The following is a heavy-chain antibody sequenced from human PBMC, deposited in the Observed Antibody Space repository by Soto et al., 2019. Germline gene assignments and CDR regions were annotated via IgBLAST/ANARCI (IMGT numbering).Heavy chain of an antibody. Sequence: QVQLVQSGAEVKKPGSSVKVSCKASGGTFSSYTISWVRQAPGQGLEWMGRIIPILGIANYAQKFQGRVTITADKSTSTAYMELSSLRSEDTAVYYCASSHPHRPSYFDYWGQGTLVTVSS. CDR2: IIPILGIA. CDR3: ASSHPHRPSYFDY. V-gene: IGHV1-69*02. CDR1: GGTFSSYT. J-gene: IGHJ4*02.